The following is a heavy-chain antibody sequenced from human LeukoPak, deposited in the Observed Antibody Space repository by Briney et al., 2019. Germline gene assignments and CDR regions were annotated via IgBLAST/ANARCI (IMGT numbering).Heavy chain of an antibody. CDR2: IXSGGST. CDR1: XXTVXXXX. CDR3: ARDPGGAGPRMA. V-gene: IGHV3-53*01. D-gene: IGHD6-19*01. Sequence: GGSLRLSCAASXXTVXXXXXXXXXXXXXXXXXWXSVIXSGGSTXYADSVKXRFTISRDNSKNTLYLQMNSLRAEXTAVYYCARDPGGAGPRMAWGQGTLVTVSS. J-gene: IGHJ5*02.